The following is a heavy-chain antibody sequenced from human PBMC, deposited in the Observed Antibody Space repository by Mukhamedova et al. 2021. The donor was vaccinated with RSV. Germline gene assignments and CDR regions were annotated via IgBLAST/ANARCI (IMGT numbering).Heavy chain of an antibody. CDR2: TAI. CDR3: ARATWPAFDI. J-gene: IGHJ3*02. Sequence: TAIYQADSVRGRFTISRDNAMNSLYLQMSSLRAEDTAVYYCARATWPAFDIWGQGTMVTVSS. V-gene: IGHV3-48*01. D-gene: IGHD5-12*01.